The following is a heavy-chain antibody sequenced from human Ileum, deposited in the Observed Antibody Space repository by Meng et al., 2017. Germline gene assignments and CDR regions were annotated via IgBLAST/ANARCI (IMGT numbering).Heavy chain of an antibody. V-gene: IGHV3-66*02. CDR2: IYTGGAT. D-gene: IGHD7-27*01. CDR1: GFTVSSYY. CDR3: ARDHWGSLDY. Sequence: VQLVGSGGGLVQPGGSLRLSCAASGFTVSSYYMSWLRQAPGKGLEWVSVIYTGGATYYADSVKGRFTISRDNSENTLYLQMNSLRAEDTAVYYCARDHWGSLDYWGQGVLVTVSS. J-gene: IGHJ4*02.